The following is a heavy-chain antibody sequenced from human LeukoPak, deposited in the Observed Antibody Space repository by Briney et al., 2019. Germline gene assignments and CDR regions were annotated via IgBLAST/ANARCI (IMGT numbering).Heavy chain of an antibody. D-gene: IGHD2-15*01. CDR3: ARDRLGYCSGGSCSRWFDP. V-gene: IGHV4-59*01. J-gene: IGHJ5*02. Sequence: PSETLSLTCTVSGGSISSYYWSWIRQPPGKGLEWIGYIYYSGSTNYNPSLKSRVTISVDTSKNQFSLKLSSVTAADTAVYYCARDRLGYCSGGSCSRWFDPWGQGTLVTVSS. CDR1: GGSISSYY. CDR2: IYYSGST.